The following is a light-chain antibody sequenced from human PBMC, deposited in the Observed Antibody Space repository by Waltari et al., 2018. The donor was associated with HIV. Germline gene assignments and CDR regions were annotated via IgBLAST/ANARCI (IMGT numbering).Light chain of an antibody. Sequence: QSPSTLSASVGDRVTITCRASQSISSWLAWYQQKPGKAPKLLIYKASSLESGVPSRFSGSGSGTEFTLTISSLQPDDFATYYCQQYNSYPLYTFGQGTKLEIK. J-gene: IGKJ2*01. CDR1: QSISSW. CDR2: KAS. V-gene: IGKV1-5*03. CDR3: QQYNSYPLYT.